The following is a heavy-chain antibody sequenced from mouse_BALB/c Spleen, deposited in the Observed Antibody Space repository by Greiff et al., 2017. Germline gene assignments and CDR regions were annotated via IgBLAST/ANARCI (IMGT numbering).Heavy chain of an antibody. Sequence: QVQLQQSGPELVKPGASVRISCKASGYTFTSYYIHWVKQRPGQGLEWIGWIYPGNVNTKYNEKFKGKATLTADKSSSTAYMQLSSLTSEDSAVYFCARPYGSSLYYAMDYWGQGTSVTVSS. D-gene: IGHD1-1*01. J-gene: IGHJ4*01. CDR2: IYPGNVNT. CDR3: ARPYGSSLYYAMDY. CDR1: GYTFTSYY. V-gene: IGHV1S56*01.